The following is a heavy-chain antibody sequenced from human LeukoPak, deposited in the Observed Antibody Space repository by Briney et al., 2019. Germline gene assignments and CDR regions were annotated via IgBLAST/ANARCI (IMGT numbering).Heavy chain of an antibody. CDR1: GFTVSSAC. V-gene: IGHV3-30*03. CDR2: TSSDLNVK. Sequence: GGSLRLSCAASGFTVSSACMTWVRQAPGKGLEWVAVTSSDLNVKLYADSVKGRFTISRDNSRSTLYLQMNSLRPEDTAIYYCAREGYYGSGSPPSLYFDYWGQGTLVTVSS. J-gene: IGHJ4*02. D-gene: IGHD3-10*01. CDR3: AREGYYGSGSPPSLYFDY.